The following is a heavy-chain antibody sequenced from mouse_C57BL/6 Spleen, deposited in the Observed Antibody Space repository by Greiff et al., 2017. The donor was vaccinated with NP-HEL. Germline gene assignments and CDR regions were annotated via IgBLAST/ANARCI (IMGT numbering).Heavy chain of an antibody. J-gene: IGHJ3*01. V-gene: IGHV5-4*01. CDR2: ISDGGSYT. CDR1: GFTFSSYA. CDR3: AREFNYDYDPFAY. Sequence: EVHLVESGGGLVKPGGSLKLSCAASGFTFSSYAMSWVRQTPEKRLEWVATISDGGSYTYYPDNVKGRFTISRDNAKNNLYLQMSHLKSEDTAMYYCAREFNYDYDPFAYWGQGTLVTVSA. D-gene: IGHD2-4*01.